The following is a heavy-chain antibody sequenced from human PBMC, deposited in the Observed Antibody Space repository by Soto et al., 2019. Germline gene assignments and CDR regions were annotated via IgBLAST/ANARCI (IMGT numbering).Heavy chain of an antibody. V-gene: IGHV1-24*01. D-gene: IGHD6-19*01. CDR2: FDPEDGET. Sequence: ETSVKVSCKDSGYTHTELSRHWVRQAPGKGLEWMGGFDPEDGETIYAQKFQGRVTMTEDTSTDTAYMELSSLRSEDTAVYYCATWRSSGWQNNWFDPWGQGTLVTVSS. CDR1: GYTHTELS. CDR3: ATWRSSGWQNNWFDP. J-gene: IGHJ5*02.